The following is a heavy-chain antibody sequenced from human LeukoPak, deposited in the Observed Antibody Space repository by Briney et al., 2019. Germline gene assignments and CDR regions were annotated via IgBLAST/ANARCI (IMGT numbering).Heavy chain of an antibody. CDR2: INDNGGRT. V-gene: IGHV3-64*04. CDR3: ARDRGVTTRPRGYFDF. Sequence: PGGSLRLSCSASGFTFSRYAMHWVRQAPGKGLEYVSGINDNGGRTHYGDSVKGRFTISRDSANSLHLQMNSLRDEDTAVYYCARDRGVTTRPRGYFDFWGQGTLVTVSS. J-gene: IGHJ4*02. CDR1: GFTFSRYA. D-gene: IGHD1-1*01.